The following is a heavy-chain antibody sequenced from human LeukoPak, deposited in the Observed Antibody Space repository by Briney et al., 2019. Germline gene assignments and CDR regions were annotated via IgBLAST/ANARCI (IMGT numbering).Heavy chain of an antibody. Sequence: GWSLRLSCAASGFTFSSYSVNWVRQAPGKGLEWVSSISSSSSYIYYADSVKGRFTISRDNAKNSLYLQMNSLRAEDTAVYYCANLGLDSGFDYWGQGTLVTVSS. D-gene: IGHD3/OR15-3a*01. CDR3: ANLGLDSGFDY. CDR2: ISSSSSYI. J-gene: IGHJ4*02. V-gene: IGHV3-21*01. CDR1: GFTFSSYS.